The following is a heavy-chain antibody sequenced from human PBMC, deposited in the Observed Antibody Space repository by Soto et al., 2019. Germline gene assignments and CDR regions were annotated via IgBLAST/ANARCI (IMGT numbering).Heavy chain of an antibody. CDR3: AKGWTQIDE. CDR1: GYTFTNFG. D-gene: IGHD2-15*01. CDR2: ISAYNGNT. J-gene: IGHJ4*02. V-gene: IGHV1-18*01. Sequence: QVHLVQSGAEVKKPGASVKVSCTASGYTFTNFGISWVRQAPGQGLEWMGLISAYNGNTNYAQKFQGRVTMTTDTCTSTAYMELMRLRSDDTAVYSCAKGWTQIDEWGQGTLVTVSS.